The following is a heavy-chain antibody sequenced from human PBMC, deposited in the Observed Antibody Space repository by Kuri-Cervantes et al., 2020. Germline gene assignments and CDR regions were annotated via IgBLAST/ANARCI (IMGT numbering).Heavy chain of an antibody. D-gene: IGHD4-23*01. V-gene: IGHV2-70D*14. CDR3: AHTLYDGNSVQYFQH. CDR1: GFSLTTSGMR. J-gene: IGHJ1*01. CDR2: IDWDDDK. Sequence: SGPTLVKPTETLTLTCTFSGFSLTTSGMRVSWIRQPPGKALEWLARIDWDDDKFYSTSLKTRLTISKDTSKNQVVPTMTNMDPVDTATYYCAHTLYDGNSVQYFQHWGQGTLVTVSS.